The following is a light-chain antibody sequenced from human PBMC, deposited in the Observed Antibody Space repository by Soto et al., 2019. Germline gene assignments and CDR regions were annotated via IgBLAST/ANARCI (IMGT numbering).Light chain of an antibody. CDR2: DVS. CDR1: SSDVGGYNY. V-gene: IGLV2-14*01. CDR3: GSYTSSSTLV. Sequence: QSALTQPASVSGSPGQSITISCTGTSSDVGGYNYVSWYQQHPGKAPKLMIYDVSNRPSGVSNRFSGSKSANTASLTISGLQAEDEADYYCGSYTSSSTLVFGTGTKVTVL. J-gene: IGLJ1*01.